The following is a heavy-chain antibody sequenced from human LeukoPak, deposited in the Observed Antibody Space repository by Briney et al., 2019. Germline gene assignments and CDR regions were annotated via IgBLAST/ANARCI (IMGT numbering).Heavy chain of an antibody. CDR3: AGIGPPGLRGELPFDY. V-gene: IGHV1-2*02. CDR1: GYTFTGYY. J-gene: IGHJ4*02. D-gene: IGHD1-26*01. Sequence: GASVKVSCKASGYTFTGYYMHWVRQAPGQGLEWMGWINPNSGGTNYAQKFQGRVTMTRNTSISTAYMDLSSLRSEDTAVYYCAGIGPPGLRGELPFDYWGQGTLVTVSS. CDR2: INPNSGGT.